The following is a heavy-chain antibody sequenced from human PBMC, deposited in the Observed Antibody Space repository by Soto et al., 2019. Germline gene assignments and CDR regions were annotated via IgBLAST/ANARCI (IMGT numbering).Heavy chain of an antibody. J-gene: IGHJ4*02. D-gene: IGHD5-12*01. CDR2: VYGDNGNT. V-gene: IGHV1-3*01. Sequence: QVQLVQSGAEVKKPGASVKVSCKTSGYTFTSYAIHWVRQVPGQRLEWMGWVYGDNGNTKYLEKFQGRVSFTRDTSASTAYMELSNLRSEDTAPYYCAAVDIGDYWGQGTLVTVSS. CDR1: GYTFTSYA. CDR3: AAVDIGDY.